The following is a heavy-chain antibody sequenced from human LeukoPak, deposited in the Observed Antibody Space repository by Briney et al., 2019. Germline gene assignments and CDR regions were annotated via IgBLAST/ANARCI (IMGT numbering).Heavy chain of an antibody. V-gene: IGHV4-4*07. Sequence: SETLSLTCTVSGESISGFYWSWIRQPAGKGLEWIGRIYTSGSTNYNPSLKSRVTMSVDTSKNQFSLKLSSVTAADTAVYYCARDSRITHYFDYWGQGTLVTVSS. D-gene: IGHD3-10*01. CDR3: ARDSRITHYFDY. J-gene: IGHJ4*02. CDR1: GESISGFY. CDR2: IYTSGST.